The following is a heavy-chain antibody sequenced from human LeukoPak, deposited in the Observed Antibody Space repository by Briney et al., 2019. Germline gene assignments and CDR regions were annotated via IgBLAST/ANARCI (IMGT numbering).Heavy chain of an antibody. CDR2: IYHSGST. J-gene: IGHJ4*02. V-gene: IGHV4-38-2*01. Sequence: SETLSLTCAVSGYSISSGYYWGWIRQPPGKGLEWIGSIYHSGSTYYNPSLKSRVTISVDTSKNQFSLKLSSVTAADTAVYYCARHVSSTQLWNDYWGQGTLATVSS. D-gene: IGHD5-18*01. CDR3: ARHVSSTQLWNDY. CDR1: GYSISSGYY.